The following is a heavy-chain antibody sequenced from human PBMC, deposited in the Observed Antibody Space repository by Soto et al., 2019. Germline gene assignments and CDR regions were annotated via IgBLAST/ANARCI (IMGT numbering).Heavy chain of an antibody. V-gene: IGHV3-30*18. CDR2: VSSAGSTK. Sequence: QVQLVESGGGVVQPERSLRLSCAASGFIFSNYGLHWVRQAPGKGLEWVAVVSSAGSTKYYADSVKGRFTISRDNSKNTVFLQMNSLRAEDTAVDYCAKDLGYSYGGFFDYWGQGTLVTVSS. CDR3: AKDLGYSYGGFFDY. J-gene: IGHJ4*02. CDR1: GFIFSNYG. D-gene: IGHD5-18*01.